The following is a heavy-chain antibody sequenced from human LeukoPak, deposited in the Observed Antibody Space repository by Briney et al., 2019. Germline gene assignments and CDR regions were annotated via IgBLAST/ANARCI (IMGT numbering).Heavy chain of an antibody. CDR1: GYTFTSYG. D-gene: IGHD4-17*01. Sequence: ASVKVSCKSSGYTFTSYGISWVRQAPGQGLEWMGWISAYNGNTNYSHKLQGRVTITTDTSTSTAYMELRSLRSDDTAVYYCARVHKPLDYGKPPSGYYYGMDVWGQGTTVTVSS. J-gene: IGHJ6*02. CDR3: ARVHKPLDYGKPPSGYYYGMDV. CDR2: ISAYNGNT. V-gene: IGHV1-18*01.